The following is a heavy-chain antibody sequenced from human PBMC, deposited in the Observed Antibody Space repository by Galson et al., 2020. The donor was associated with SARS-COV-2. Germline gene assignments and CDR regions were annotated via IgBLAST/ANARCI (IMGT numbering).Heavy chain of an antibody. CDR1: GYTFTSYY. V-gene: IGHV1-46*01. CDR3: ARDSQGGNDYNYLLF. J-gene: IGHJ4*02. D-gene: IGHD4-4*01. Sequence: ASVQVSCKASGYTFTSYYIHCVRQAPGQGLEWMGIINPSGGGTTYAQKFQGRVTMTRDTSTSTVYMELSSLRSEDTSVYYCARDSQGGNDYNYLLFWGQGTLVTVSS. CDR2: INPSGGGT.